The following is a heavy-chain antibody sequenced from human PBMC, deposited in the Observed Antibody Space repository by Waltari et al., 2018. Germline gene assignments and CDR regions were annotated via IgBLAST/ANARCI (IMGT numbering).Heavy chain of an antibody. Sequence: EVQLVESGGGLIQPGGSLRLSCAASGFTVSSNYMSWVRQAPGKGLEWVSIIYSGGSTYYADSVKGRFTISRDNSKNTLYLQMNSLRAEDTAVYYCARVFFYSSEPGFDIWGQGTMVTVSS. D-gene: IGHD6-25*01. CDR2: IYSGGST. CDR3: ARVFFYSSEPGFDI. V-gene: IGHV3-53*01. CDR1: GFTVSSNY. J-gene: IGHJ3*02.